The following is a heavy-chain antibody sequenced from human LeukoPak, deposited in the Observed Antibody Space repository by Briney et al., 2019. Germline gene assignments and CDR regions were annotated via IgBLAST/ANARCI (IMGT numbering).Heavy chain of an antibody. Sequence: AASVKVSFKASGGTFSSYAISWVRQAPGQGLEWMGGIIPIFGTANYAQKFQGRVTITADESTSTAYMELSSLRSGDTAVYYCARNVDTAMGQVDYWGQGTLVTVSS. V-gene: IGHV1-69*01. CDR1: GGTFSSYA. J-gene: IGHJ4*02. CDR3: ARNVDTAMGQVDY. CDR2: IIPIFGTA. D-gene: IGHD5-18*01.